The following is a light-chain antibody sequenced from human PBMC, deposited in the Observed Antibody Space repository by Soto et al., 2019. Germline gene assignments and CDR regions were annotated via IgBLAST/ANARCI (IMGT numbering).Light chain of an antibody. CDR3: QQYYSYPRT. CDR2: DAS. J-gene: IGKJ1*01. V-gene: IGKV1-39*01. Sequence: DIHITQTKSSLSASLGDRVTITFRASQSISSYLNWYQQKPGKAPKLLIYDASSLESGVPSRFSGSGSGTEFTLTISSLQPDDFATYYCQQYYSYPRTFGQGTIVDIK. CDR1: QSISSY.